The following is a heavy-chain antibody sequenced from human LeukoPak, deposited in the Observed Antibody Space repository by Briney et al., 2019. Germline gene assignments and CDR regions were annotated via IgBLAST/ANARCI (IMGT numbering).Heavy chain of an antibody. V-gene: IGHV5-51*01. D-gene: IGHD6-13*01. CDR3: ARRYSSSWYSFDY. J-gene: IGHJ4*02. CDR1: GYTFTSYW. CDR2: IYPGDSGT. Sequence: GESLKISCKGSGYTFTSYWIGWVRQMPGKGLEWIAIIYPGDSGTSYSPSFQGQVTISADKSISTPYLQWSSLKASGPAMYFCARRYSSSWYSFDYRGEGTLVTVSS.